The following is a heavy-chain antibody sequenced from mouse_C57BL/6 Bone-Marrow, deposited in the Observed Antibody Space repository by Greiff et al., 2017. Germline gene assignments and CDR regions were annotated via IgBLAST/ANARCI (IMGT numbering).Heavy chain of an antibody. CDR1: GFTFSSYG. CDR2: ISSGGSYT. D-gene: IGHD2-13*01. CDR3: ARRSCRLHRYWALDD. J-gene: IGHJ4*01. Sequence: EVMLVESGGDLVKPGGSLKLSCAASGFTFSSYGMSWVRQTPDKRLEWVATISSGGSYTYYPHSVKGRFTISKDNAKNTLYLQMSRLKSEDTAMXYCARRSCRLHRYWALDDWGQGTSVTVSS. V-gene: IGHV5-6*02.